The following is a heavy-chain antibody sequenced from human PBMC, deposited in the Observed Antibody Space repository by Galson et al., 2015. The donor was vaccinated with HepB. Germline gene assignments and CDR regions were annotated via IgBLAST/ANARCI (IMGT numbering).Heavy chain of an antibody. V-gene: IGHV3-23*01. CDR2: IGKDSSYR. J-gene: IGHJ4*02. Sequence: SLRLSCAASGFTFSDFAMSWVRQAPGKGLEWVSGIGKDSSYRYYAEAMTVWFTISRDNSKNTLFLQLNSLRADDTAVYYCTKQAGNLIRSWHFDYWGQGSLVIVSS. CDR1: GFTFSDFA. CDR3: TKQAGNLIRSWHFDY.